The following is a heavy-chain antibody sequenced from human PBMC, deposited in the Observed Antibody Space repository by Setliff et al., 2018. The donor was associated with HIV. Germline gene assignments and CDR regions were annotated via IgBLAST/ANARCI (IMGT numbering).Heavy chain of an antibody. CDR3: ARDNSYYYGSGSHYWYGMDV. CDR1: GGSISSSSYY. Sequence: SETLSLTCTVSGGSISSSSYYWGWIRQPAGKGLEWIGRLHLSGDTNYNPSLKSRVTMSIDTSKNQFSLKLSSVTAADTAVYYCARDNSYYYGSGSHYWYGMDVWGQGTTVTVSS. CDR2: LHLSGDT. D-gene: IGHD3-10*01. V-gene: IGHV4-61*02. J-gene: IGHJ6*01.